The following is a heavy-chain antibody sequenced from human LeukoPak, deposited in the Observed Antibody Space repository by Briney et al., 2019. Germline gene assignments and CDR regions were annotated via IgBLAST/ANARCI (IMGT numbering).Heavy chain of an antibody. J-gene: IGHJ4*02. CDR1: GFTFDDYA. D-gene: IGHD6-6*01. CDR3: AKAKLYSSSSSGGYYFDY. Sequence: GGSLRLSCAASGFTFDDYAMHWVRQAPGKGLEWVSGISWNSGSIGYADSVKDRFTISRDNAKNSLYLQMNSLRAEDMALYYCAKAKLYSSSSSGGYYFDYWGQGTLVTVSS. V-gene: IGHV3-9*03. CDR2: ISWNSGSI.